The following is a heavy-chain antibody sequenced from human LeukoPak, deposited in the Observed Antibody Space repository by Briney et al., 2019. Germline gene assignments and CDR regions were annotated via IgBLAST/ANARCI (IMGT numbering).Heavy chain of an antibody. CDR1: GGSISRYY. Sequence: SETLSLTCTVSGGSISRYYWSWFRQPPGKGLEWIGYIYYSGSTNYNPSLKSRVTLSVDTSKSQFSLKLSSVTAADTAVYYCARVEYSGYGYYFDNWGQGTLVTVSS. CDR2: IYYSGST. V-gene: IGHV4-59*01. CDR3: ARVEYSGYGYYFDN. J-gene: IGHJ4*02. D-gene: IGHD5-12*01.